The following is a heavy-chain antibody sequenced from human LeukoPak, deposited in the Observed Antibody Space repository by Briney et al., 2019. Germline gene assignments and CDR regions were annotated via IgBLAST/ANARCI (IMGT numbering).Heavy chain of an antibody. CDR3: AKGSKAVLFTRDHYMDV. CDR2: IRYDGSNK. V-gene: IGHV3-30*02. D-gene: IGHD6-19*01. J-gene: IGHJ6*03. Sequence: GGSLRLSCAASGFTFSSYGMHWVRQAPGKGLEWVAFIRYDGSNKYYADSVRGRFTISRDNSKNTLYLHMNSLRAEDTAVYFCAKGSKAVLFTRDHYMDVWGKGTTVTISS. CDR1: GFTFSSYG.